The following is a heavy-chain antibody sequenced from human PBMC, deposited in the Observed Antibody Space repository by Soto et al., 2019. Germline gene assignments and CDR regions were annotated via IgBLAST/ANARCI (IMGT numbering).Heavy chain of an antibody. D-gene: IGHD3-22*01. Sequence: EVQLVESGGGLVKPGGSLRLSCAASGFTFSSYSMNWVRQAPGKGLEWVSSISSSSSYIYYADSVKGRFTISRDNAKNSLYLQMNSLRAEDTAVYYCARDNPARRGRYDSSGYLFDYWGQGTLVTVSS. J-gene: IGHJ4*02. CDR1: GFTFSSYS. CDR2: ISSSSSYI. V-gene: IGHV3-21*01. CDR3: ARDNPARRGRYDSSGYLFDY.